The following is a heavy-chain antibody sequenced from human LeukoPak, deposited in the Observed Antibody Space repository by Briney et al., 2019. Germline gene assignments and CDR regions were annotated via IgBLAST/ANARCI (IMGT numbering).Heavy chain of an antibody. J-gene: IGHJ5*02. CDR2: ISSSSSYI. Sequence: PGGSLRLSCAASGFTFSSYSMNWVRQAPGKGLEWVSSISSSSSYIYYADSVKGRFTISRDNAKNSLYLQMNSLRTEDTALYHCVRVPWSGYYYNWFDPWGQGTLVSVSS. D-gene: IGHD3-3*01. CDR3: VRVPWSGYYYNWFDP. V-gene: IGHV3-21*04. CDR1: GFTFSSYS.